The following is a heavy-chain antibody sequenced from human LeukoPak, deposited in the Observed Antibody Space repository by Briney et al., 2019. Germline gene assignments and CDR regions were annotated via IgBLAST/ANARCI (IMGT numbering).Heavy chain of an antibody. D-gene: IGHD3-10*01. CDR1: GHTFTGYY. J-gene: IGHJ4*02. V-gene: IGHV1-2*02. Sequence: GASVRVSCKASGHTFTGYYMHWVRQAPGQGLEWMGWINPNSGGTNYAQKFQGRVTMTRDTSISTAYMELSRLRSDDTAVYYCASLGSGSYYPFDYWGQGTLVTVSS. CDR2: INPNSGGT. CDR3: ASLGSGSYYPFDY.